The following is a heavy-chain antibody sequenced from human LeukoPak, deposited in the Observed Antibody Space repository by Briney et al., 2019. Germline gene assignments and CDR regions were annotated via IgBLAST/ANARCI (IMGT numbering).Heavy chain of an antibody. CDR3: ARDRGVTSYFYYGLDV. J-gene: IGHJ6*02. CDR1: GGSISSSY. D-gene: IGHD4-17*01. V-gene: IGHV4-59*01. CDR2: VDSSGST. Sequence: SETLSLTCTVSGGSISSSYWTWIRQPPGKGLEWVGYVDSSGSTHYSPSLKSRVTISLDTSKNQFSLKLTSVTAADTAVYYCARDRGVTSYFYYGLDVWGQGTTVTVSS.